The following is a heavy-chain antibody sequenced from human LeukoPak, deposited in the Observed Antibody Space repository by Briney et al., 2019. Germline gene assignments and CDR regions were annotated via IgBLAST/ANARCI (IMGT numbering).Heavy chain of an antibody. CDR2: ITSRSTI. Sequence: GGSLRLSCAASGFAFSTYGMNWVRQAPGKGLEWVSYITSRSTIYYADSVKGRFTISRDNVKNSLYLEMNSLRDDDTAVYYCAKGNWRYFDYWGQGTLVTVSS. CDR1: GFAFSTYG. CDR3: AKGNWRYFDY. V-gene: IGHV3-48*02. J-gene: IGHJ4*02. D-gene: IGHD1-1*01.